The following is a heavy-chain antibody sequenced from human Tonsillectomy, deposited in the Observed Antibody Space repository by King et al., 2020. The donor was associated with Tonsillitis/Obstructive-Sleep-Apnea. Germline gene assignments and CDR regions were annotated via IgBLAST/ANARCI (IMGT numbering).Heavy chain of an antibody. V-gene: IGHV3-64*07. Sequence: VQLVESGGGLVQPGGSLRLSCAASGFAFSTYAMHWVRQAPGKGLEYVSAILSNGVNTYYAESVKGRFTISRDNSKNTLYLQMGSLRAEDMAVYYCARSAGTSDYYYYMDVWGKGTTVTVSS. CDR2: ILSNGVNT. CDR3: ARSAGTSDYYYYMDV. J-gene: IGHJ6*03. D-gene: IGHD6-13*01. CDR1: GFAFSTYA.